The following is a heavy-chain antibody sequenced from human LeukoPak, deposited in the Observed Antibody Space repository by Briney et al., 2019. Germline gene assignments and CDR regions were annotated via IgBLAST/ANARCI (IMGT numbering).Heavy chain of an antibody. V-gene: IGHV3-48*03. Sequence: PGGSLKLSCAASGFTFSSYEMNWVRQAPGKGLEWISYISSSGSTIYYADSVKGRFTISRDNAKNSLYLQMNSLRAEDTAVYYCAELGITMIGGVWGKGTTVTISS. D-gene: IGHD3-10*02. CDR2: ISSSGSTI. J-gene: IGHJ6*04. CDR1: GFTFSSYE. CDR3: AELGITMIGGV.